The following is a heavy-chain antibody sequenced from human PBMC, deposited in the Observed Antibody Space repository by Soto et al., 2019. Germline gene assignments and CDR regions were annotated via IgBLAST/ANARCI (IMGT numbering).Heavy chain of an antibody. CDR1: GGSFSGYY. Sequence: PSETLSLTCAVYGGSFSGYYWSWIRQPPGKGLEWIGEINHSGSTNYNPSLKSRVTISVDTSKNQFSLKLSSVTAADTAVYYCARSKTGYPFDYWGQGTLVTVSS. J-gene: IGHJ4*02. CDR2: INHSGST. CDR3: ARSKTGYPFDY. D-gene: IGHD3-9*01. V-gene: IGHV4-34*01.